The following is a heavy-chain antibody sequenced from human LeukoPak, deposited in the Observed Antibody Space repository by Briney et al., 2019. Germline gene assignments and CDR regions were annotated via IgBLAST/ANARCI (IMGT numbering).Heavy chain of an antibody. Sequence: PSETLSLTCTVSGGSISSYYWSWIRQPPGKGLEWIGYIYYSGSTNYNPSLKSRDTISVDTSKNQFSLKLSSVTAADTAVYYCARGVSGYGFYYYFGMDVWGQGTTVTVSS. CDR2: IYYSGST. CDR1: GGSISSYY. D-gene: IGHD5-12*01. V-gene: IGHV4-59*01. J-gene: IGHJ6*02. CDR3: ARGVSGYGFYYYFGMDV.